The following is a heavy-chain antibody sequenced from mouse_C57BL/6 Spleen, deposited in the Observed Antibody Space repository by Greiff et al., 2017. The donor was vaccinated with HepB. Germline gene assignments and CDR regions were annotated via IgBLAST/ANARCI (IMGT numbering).Heavy chain of an antibody. CDR3: ARGGRRGDYAMDY. D-gene: IGHD3-3*01. Sequence: EVQVVESGGGLVQPGGSLKLSCAASGFTFSDYYMYWVRQTPEKRLEWVAYISNGGGSTYYPDTVKGRFTISRDNAKNTLYLQMSRLKSEDTAMYYCARGGRRGDYAMDYWGQGTSVTVSS. J-gene: IGHJ4*01. CDR2: ISNGGGST. CDR1: GFTFSDYY. V-gene: IGHV5-12*01.